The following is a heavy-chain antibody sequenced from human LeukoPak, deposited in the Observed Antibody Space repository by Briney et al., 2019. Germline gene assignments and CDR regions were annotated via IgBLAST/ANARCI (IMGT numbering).Heavy chain of an antibody. CDR1: GGTFSSYA. V-gene: IGHV1-69*13. CDR2: IIPIFGTA. J-gene: IGHJ4*02. CDR3: ARRESWSGSELDY. D-gene: IGHD3-3*01. Sequence: GASVKVSCKASGGTFSSYAISWVRQAPGQGLEWMGGIIPIFGTANYAQKFQGRVTITADESTSTAYMELSSLRSEDTAVYYCARRESWSGSELDYWGQGTLVTVSS.